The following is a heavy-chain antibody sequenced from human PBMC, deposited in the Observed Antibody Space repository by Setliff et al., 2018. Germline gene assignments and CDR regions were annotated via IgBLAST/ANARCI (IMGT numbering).Heavy chain of an antibody. Sequence: PSETLSLTCTASDASIRSGDHYWNWLRQHPGKGLEWLGYIWKSVSTFYNPSLTSRITMSVDTSRNLFSMVLASVTAASTAIYYCASKMRMSGRGHWYFDVWGRGTLVTVSS. CDR1: DASIRSGDHY. V-gene: IGHV4-31*03. CDR2: IWKSVST. CDR3: ASKMRMSGRGHWYFDV. J-gene: IGHJ2*01.